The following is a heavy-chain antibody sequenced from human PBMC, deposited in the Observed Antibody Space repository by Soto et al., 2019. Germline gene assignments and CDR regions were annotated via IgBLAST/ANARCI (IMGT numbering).Heavy chain of an antibody. V-gene: IGHV3-23*01. D-gene: IGHD6-13*01. J-gene: IGHJ4*02. CDR1: GFIFSSCV. CDR3: AKGLINGRWYAAD. Sequence: EVHLLESGGGLVQPGESLRLSCGGSGFIFSSCVMSWVRQAPGKGLQWVSSITDNGAGTHYADSVKGRLTISRDNSRNTVALQMNNLRAEDTGVYYCAKGLINGRWYAADWGQGTLVTVSS. CDR2: ITDNGAGT.